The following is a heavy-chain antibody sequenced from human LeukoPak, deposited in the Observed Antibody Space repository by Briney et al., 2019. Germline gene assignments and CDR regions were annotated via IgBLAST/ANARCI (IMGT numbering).Heavy chain of an antibody. CDR3: ARVLLEHNVDY. CDR2: INPNSGDT. V-gene: IGHV1-2*02. CDR1: GYTFTGYY. D-gene: IGHD1/OR15-1a*01. J-gene: IGHJ4*02. Sequence: ASVKVSCKASGYTFTGYYMHWVRQAPGQGLEWMGWINPNSGDTNSAQKVQGRVTMTRDTSISTAYMELSGLRSDDTAMYYCARVLLEHNVDYWGQGTLVTVSS.